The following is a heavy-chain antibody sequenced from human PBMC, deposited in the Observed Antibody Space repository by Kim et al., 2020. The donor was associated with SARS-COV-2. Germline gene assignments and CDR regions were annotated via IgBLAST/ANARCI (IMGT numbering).Heavy chain of an antibody. V-gene: IGHV3-15*01. CDR2: IKSKTDGGTT. D-gene: IGHD1-26*01. CDR3: TTPVYLVGATDY. Sequence: GGSLRLSCAASGFTFSNAWMSWVRQAPGKGLEWVGRIKSKTDGGTTDYAAPVKGRFTISREDSKNTLYLQMNSLKTEDTAVYYCTTPVYLVGATDYWGQGTLVTVSS. CDR1: GFTFSNAW. J-gene: IGHJ4*02.